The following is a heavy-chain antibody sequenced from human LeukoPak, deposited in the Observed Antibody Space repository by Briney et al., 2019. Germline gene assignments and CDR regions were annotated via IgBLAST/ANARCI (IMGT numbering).Heavy chain of an antibody. CDR3: ARDSSGYYWDAFDI. Sequence: PSETLSLTCTVSGGSISSYYWSWIRQPPGKGLEWIGYIYYSGSTNCNPSLKSRVTISVDTSKNQFSLKLSSVTAADTAVYYCARDSSGYYWDAFDIWGQGTMVTVSS. CDR1: GGSISSYY. V-gene: IGHV4-59*01. D-gene: IGHD3-22*01. J-gene: IGHJ3*02. CDR2: IYYSGST.